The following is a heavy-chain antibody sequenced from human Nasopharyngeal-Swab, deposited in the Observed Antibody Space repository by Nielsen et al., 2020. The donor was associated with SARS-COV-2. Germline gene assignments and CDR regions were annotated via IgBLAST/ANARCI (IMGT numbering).Heavy chain of an antibody. Sequence: RQAPGQGLEWMGIINPGGGSARYSQNFQGRVTMTRDTSTSTVYMELSSLRSEDTAVYYCARGGDPREAVAATDCFDPWGQGTLVTVSS. CDR2: INPGGGSA. V-gene: IGHV1-46*01. J-gene: IGHJ5*02. D-gene: IGHD2-15*01. CDR3: ARGGDPREAVAATDCFDP.